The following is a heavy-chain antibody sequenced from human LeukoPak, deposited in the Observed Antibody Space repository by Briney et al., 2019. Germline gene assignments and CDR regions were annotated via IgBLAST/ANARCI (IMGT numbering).Heavy chain of an antibody. Sequence: PGGSLRLSCSASGFTFSSFAMHWVRQAPGKGLEYVSAISSNGDSTYYSDSVKGRFTISRDNSKNTLYLQMSSLRTEDTAVYYCVKALYYYGSGGYYNWPSYFDCWGQGSLVTVSS. CDR3: VKALYYYGSGGYYNWPSYFDC. CDR2: ISSNGDST. CDR1: GFTFSSFA. V-gene: IGHV3-64D*06. J-gene: IGHJ4*02. D-gene: IGHD3-10*01.